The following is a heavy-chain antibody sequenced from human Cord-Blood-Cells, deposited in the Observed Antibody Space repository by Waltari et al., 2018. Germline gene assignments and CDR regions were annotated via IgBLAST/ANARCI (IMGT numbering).Heavy chain of an antibody. J-gene: IGHJ5*02. CDR1: GYTFTSYA. V-gene: IGHV1-3*01. D-gene: IGHD1-7*01. CDR3: ARESWNYWFDP. Sequence: QVQLVQSGAEVKKPGASVKVSCKASGYTFTSYAMHWVRQAPGQRLEWMGWINAGNGNTKYSQKFQGRVTITRDTSASTAYMELSSLRSEDTAVYYCARESWNYWFDPWGQGTLVTVSS. CDR2: INAGNGNT.